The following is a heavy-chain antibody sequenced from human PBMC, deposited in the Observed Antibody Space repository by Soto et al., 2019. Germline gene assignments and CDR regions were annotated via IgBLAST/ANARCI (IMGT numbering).Heavy chain of an antibody. Sequence: PSETLSLTCTVSGGSISSSSYYWGWIRQPPGKGLEWIGSIYYSGSTYYNPSLKSRVTISVDTSKNQFSLKLSSVTAADTAVYYCARHLSPPYYYYYMDVWGKGTTVTVSS. CDR3: ARHLSPPYYYYYMDV. V-gene: IGHV4-39*01. J-gene: IGHJ6*03. CDR2: IYYSGST. CDR1: GGSISSSSYY. D-gene: IGHD3-16*01.